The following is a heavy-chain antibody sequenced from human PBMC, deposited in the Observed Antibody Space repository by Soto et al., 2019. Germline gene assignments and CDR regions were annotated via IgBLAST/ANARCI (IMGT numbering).Heavy chain of an antibody. CDR1: GFIVSDTY. D-gene: IGHD2-15*01. V-gene: IGHV3-66*01. CDR3: AREPRYCRGGSCSITGDAYDI. J-gene: IGHJ3*02. CDR2: ISNRGDT. Sequence: GGSLRLSCTASGFIVSDTYVNWVRQAPGKGPEWASVISNRGDTHYADSVRGRFSLSRDISDNTLHLQMNNLRVEDAAVYYCAREPRYCRGGSCSITGDAYDIWGQGTMVTVSS.